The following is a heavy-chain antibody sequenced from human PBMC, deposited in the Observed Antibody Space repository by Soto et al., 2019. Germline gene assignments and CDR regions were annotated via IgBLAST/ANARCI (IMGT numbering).Heavy chain of an antibody. J-gene: IGHJ4*02. Sequence: QVQLQQWGAGLLKPSETLSLTCAVYGGSFSGYYWSWIRQPPGKGLEWIGEINHSGSTNYNPSLKSRVTISVDTSKNQFSLKLSSVTAADTAVYYCARGATYYDFWSGYHLFDYWGQGTLVTVSS. CDR3: ARGATYYDFWSGYHLFDY. CDR2: INHSGST. CDR1: GGSFSGYY. V-gene: IGHV4-34*01. D-gene: IGHD3-3*01.